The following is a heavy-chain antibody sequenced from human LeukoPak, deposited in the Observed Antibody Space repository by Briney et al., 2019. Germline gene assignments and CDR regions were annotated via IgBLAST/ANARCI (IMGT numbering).Heavy chain of an antibody. CDR2: IRSCGSYI. CDR1: GFTFSTYS. D-gene: IGHD4/OR15-4a*01. CDR3: ARSTSNSADNGTPENALDI. V-gene: IGHV3-21*01. J-gene: IGHJ3*02. Sequence: GGSLRLSCAASGFTFSTYSLNWVRQAPGQGLEWVSSIRSCGSYIYYADTVKGRFTISRDNAKNSLYLQMNPLRAEDTAIYYGARSTSNSADNGTPENALDIWGQGTMVTVSS.